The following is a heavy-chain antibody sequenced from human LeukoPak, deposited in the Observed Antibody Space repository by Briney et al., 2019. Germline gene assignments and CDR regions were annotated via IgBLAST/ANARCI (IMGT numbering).Heavy chain of an antibody. Sequence: PGGSLRLSCAASGFTFSSYGMLWVRQAPGKGLEWVAVISYDGSNKYYADSVKGRFTISRDNSKNTLYLQMNSLRAEDTAVYYCAKVWDSGCPPSYYYGMDVWGQGTTVTVSS. D-gene: IGHD5-12*01. CDR1: GFTFSSYG. V-gene: IGHV3-30*18. J-gene: IGHJ6*02. CDR3: AKVWDSGCPPSYYYGMDV. CDR2: ISYDGSNK.